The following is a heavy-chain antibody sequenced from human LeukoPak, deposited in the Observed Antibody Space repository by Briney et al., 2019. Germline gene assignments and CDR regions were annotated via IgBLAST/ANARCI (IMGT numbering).Heavy chain of an antibody. CDR2: VSYDGSKK. CDR1: GFTFSSYG. J-gene: IGHJ4*02. D-gene: IGHD1-1*01. Sequence: QSGGSLRLSCAASGFTFSSYGMHWVRQAPGKGLEWLAFVSYDGSKKYYVDSGKGRFTISRDNAKNLLYLQMNSLRAEDTAIYYCATINFRPYWGQGTLVTVSS. CDR3: ATINFRPY. V-gene: IGHV3-30*03.